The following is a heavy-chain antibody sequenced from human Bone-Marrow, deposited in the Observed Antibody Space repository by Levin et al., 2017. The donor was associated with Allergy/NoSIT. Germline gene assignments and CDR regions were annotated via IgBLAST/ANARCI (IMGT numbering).Heavy chain of an antibody. CDR2: ISPDNGNT. D-gene: IGHD2-15*01. Sequence: PGGSLRLSCKASGSTFRGYGISWVRQAPGQGLEWLGWISPDNGNTNYAQKFQDRSTMTTDTSSRTAYLELRRRRSDGTAVCYCAREDCSGGSCYLAQSDGYDYYLYYGMDVWGQGTTVTVSS. V-gene: IGHV1-18*01. CDR3: AREDCSGGSCYLAQSDGYDYYLYYGMDV. CDR1: GSTFRGYG. J-gene: IGHJ6*02.